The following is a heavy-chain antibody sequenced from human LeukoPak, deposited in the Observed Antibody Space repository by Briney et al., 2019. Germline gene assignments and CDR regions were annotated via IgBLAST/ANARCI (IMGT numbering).Heavy chain of an antibody. CDR1: GFTFSSYG. CDR2: ISYDGSNK. CDR3: AKEATRDYGSGIDVGTFDY. Sequence: GGSLRLSCAASGFTFSSYGMHWVRQAPGKGLEWVAVISYDGSNKYYADSVKGRFTISRDNSKNTLYLQMNSLRAEDTAVYYCAKEATRDYGSGIDVGTFDYWGQGTLVTVSS. V-gene: IGHV3-30*18. J-gene: IGHJ4*02. D-gene: IGHD3-10*01.